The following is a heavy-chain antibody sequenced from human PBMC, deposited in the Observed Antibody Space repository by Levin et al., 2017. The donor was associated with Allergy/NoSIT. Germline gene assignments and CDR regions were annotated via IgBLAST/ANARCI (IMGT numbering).Heavy chain of an antibody. Sequence: SETLSLTCTVSGGSISSGDYYWSWIRQPPGKGLEWIGYIYYSGSTYYNPSLKSRVTISVDTSKNQFSLKLSSVTAADTAVYYCARDPLGYCSGGSCFNTDYWGQGTLVTVSS. CDR3: ARDPLGYCSGGSCFNTDY. D-gene: IGHD2-15*01. J-gene: IGHJ4*02. CDR2: IYYSGST. V-gene: IGHV4-30-4*01. CDR1: GGSISSGDYY.